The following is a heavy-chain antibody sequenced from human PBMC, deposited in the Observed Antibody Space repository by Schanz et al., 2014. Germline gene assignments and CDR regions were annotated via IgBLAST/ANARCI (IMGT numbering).Heavy chain of an antibody. Sequence: QLVQSGSEFRKPGASVKVSCKASGYIFSSYAIHWVRQAPGQGLEWMGWISSYNGNTNYAQKLQGRVTMTTDTSTRTAYMELRSLTSDDTAVYYCARRTSDNSSWYYVDYWGQGTLVTVSS. J-gene: IGHJ4*02. D-gene: IGHD6-13*01. V-gene: IGHV1-18*01. CDR2: ISSYNGNT. CDR1: GYIFSSYA. CDR3: ARRTSDNSSWYYVDY.